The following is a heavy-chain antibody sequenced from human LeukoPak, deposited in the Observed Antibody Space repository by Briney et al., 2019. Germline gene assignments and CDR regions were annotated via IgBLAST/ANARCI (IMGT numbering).Heavy chain of an antibody. J-gene: IGHJ4*02. Sequence: PGGSLRPSCSASGFTFSSYAMHWVRQAPGKGLEYVSAISSNGGSTYYADSVKGRFTISRDNSKNTLYLQMSSLRAEDTAVYYCARRIAAAAAPYYFDYWGQGTLVTVSS. CDR2: ISSNGGST. CDR3: ARRIAAAAAPYYFDY. V-gene: IGHV3-64D*06. D-gene: IGHD6-13*01. CDR1: GFTFSSYA.